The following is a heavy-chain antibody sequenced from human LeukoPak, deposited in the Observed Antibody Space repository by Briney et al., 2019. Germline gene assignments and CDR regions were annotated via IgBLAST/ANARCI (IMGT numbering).Heavy chain of an antibody. Sequence: PGGSLRLSCAASGFTFSSYAMSWVRQAPGKGLEWVSAISGSGGSTYYADSVKGRFTISRDSSKNTLYLQMNSLRAEDTAVYYCAKDLTMVRGVSVFDYWGQGTLVTVSS. CDR1: GFTFSSYA. D-gene: IGHD3-10*01. J-gene: IGHJ4*02. V-gene: IGHV3-23*01. CDR2: ISGSGGST. CDR3: AKDLTMVRGVSVFDY.